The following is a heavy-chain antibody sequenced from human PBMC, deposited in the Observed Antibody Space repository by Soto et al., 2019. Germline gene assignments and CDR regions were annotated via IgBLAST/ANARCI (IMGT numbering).Heavy chain of an antibody. Sequence: PSETLSLTCTVSGGSISSYYWSWIRQPPGKGLEWIGYIYYSGSTNYNPSLKSRVTISVDTSKNQFSLKLSSVTAADTAVYYCARNGSYYDFWSGYYFGGRMDVWGRGTTVTVSS. V-gene: IGHV4-59*12. D-gene: IGHD3-3*01. J-gene: IGHJ6*02. CDR1: GGSISSYY. CDR2: IYYSGST. CDR3: ARNGSYYDFWSGYYFGGRMDV.